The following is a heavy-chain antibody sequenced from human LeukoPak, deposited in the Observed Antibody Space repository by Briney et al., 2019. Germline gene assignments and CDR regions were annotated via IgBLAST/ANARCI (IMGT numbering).Heavy chain of an antibody. CDR2: ISYDGSNK. D-gene: IGHD6-19*01. J-gene: IGHJ4*02. V-gene: IGHV3-30*04. CDR3: ARDRSGWNEY. CDR1: GFTFSSYA. Sequence: QTGGSLILYCASSGFTFSSYAMHWIRQAPSKWLEWVAVISYDGSNKYYADSVKGRFTISRDNSKNTLYMQMNSLRAEDTAVYYCARDRSGWNEYWGQGTLVTVSS.